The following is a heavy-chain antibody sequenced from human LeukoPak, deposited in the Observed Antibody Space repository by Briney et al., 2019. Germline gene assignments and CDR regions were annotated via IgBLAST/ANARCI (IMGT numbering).Heavy chain of an antibody. CDR2: INPSGGST. CDR3: ARTPRVTTVVTPYYFDY. CDR1: GYTFTSYY. V-gene: IGHV1-46*01. D-gene: IGHD4-23*01. J-gene: IGHJ4*02. Sequence: GASVKVSCKASGYTFTSYYMHWVRQAPGEGLEWMGIINPSGGSTSYAQKFQGRVTITADKSTSTAYMELSSLRSEDTAVYYCARTPRVTTVVTPYYFDYWGQGTLVTVSS.